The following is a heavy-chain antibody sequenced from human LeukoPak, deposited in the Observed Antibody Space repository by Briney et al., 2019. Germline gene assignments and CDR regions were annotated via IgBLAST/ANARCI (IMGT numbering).Heavy chain of an antibody. V-gene: IGHV1-46*01. CDR1: GYTFTSYY. Sequence: ASVKVSCKASGYTFTSYYMHWVRQAPGQGLEWMGIINPSGGSTSYAQKFQGRVTMTRDTSTSTVYMELSSLRSEDTAVYYCARETDKPAGIAAAGTFSEFDPWGQGTLVTVSS. D-gene: IGHD6-13*01. CDR2: INPSGGST. J-gene: IGHJ5*02. CDR3: ARETDKPAGIAAAGTFSEFDP.